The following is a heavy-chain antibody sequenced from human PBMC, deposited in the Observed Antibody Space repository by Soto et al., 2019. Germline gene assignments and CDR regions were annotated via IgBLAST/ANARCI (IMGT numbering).Heavy chain of an antibody. D-gene: IGHD3-22*01. CDR3: ARGRGYYDSSGPMYYFDY. V-gene: IGHV1-8*01. CDR1: GYTFTSYD. J-gene: IGHJ4*02. CDR2: MNPISGNT. Sequence: QVQLVQSGAEVKKPGASVKVSCKASGYTFTSYDINWVRQATGQGLEWMGWMNPISGNTGYAQKFQGRVTMTRNTSLSTAYMELSSLRSEDTAVYYCARGRGYYDSSGPMYYFDYWGQGTLVTVSS.